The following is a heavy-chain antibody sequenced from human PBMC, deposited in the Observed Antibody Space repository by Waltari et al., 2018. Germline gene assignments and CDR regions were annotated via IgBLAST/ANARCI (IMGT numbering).Heavy chain of an antibody. CDR3: ARRAPGYYGDYLDY. CDR2: ISSSGTYT. J-gene: IGHJ4*02. Sequence: EVQLVESGGGLVKPGGSLRLSCAVSGFTFSTFTLNWVRQAPGKGLEWVSTISSSGTYTYYSNSVKGRFTISRDNSWNSLFLQMNNLRADDTAVYFYARRAPGYYGDYLDYWGQVTLVTVSS. D-gene: IGHD4-17*01. CDR1: GFTFSTFT. V-gene: IGHV3-21*01.